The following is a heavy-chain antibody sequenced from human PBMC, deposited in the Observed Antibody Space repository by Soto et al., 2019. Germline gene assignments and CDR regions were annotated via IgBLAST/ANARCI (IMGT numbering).Heavy chain of an antibody. V-gene: IGHV4-39*01. CDR1: GTSMSGHF. D-gene: IGHD4-17*01. J-gene: IGHJ4*02. CDR3: ARGDGDYDSGLSY. Sequence: SETLSLTCTVSGTSMSGHFWGWIRQPPGKGLEWIGSIYYSGSTYYNPSLKSRVTISVDTSKNQFSLKLSSVTAADTAVYYCARGDGDYDSGLSYWGQGTLVTVSS. CDR2: IYYSGST.